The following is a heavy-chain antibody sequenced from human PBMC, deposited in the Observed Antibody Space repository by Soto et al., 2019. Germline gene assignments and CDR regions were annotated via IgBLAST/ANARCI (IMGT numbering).Heavy chain of an antibody. CDR1: GGSISSGGYC. Sequence: SETLSLTCAVSGGSISSGGYCWSWIRQPPGKGLEWIGYIYHSGSTYYNPSLKSRVTISVDRSKNQFSLKLSSVTAADTAVYYCARAGGVTIFGVAHYGMDVWGQGTTVTVSS. D-gene: IGHD3-3*01. CDR2: IYHSGST. CDR3: ARAGGVTIFGVAHYGMDV. V-gene: IGHV4-30-2*01. J-gene: IGHJ6*02.